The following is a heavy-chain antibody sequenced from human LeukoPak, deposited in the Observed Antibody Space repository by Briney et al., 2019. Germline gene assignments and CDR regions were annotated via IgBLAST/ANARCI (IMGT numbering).Heavy chain of an antibody. CDR3: ARDPRDGGDFWSGYYNPAYYFDY. CDR1: GFTFSSYG. J-gene: IGHJ4*02. CDR2: IWYDGSNK. Sequence: GRSLRLSCAASGFTFSSYGMHWVRQAPGKGLEWVAVIWYDGSNKYYADSVKGRFTISRDNPKNTLYLQMNSLRAEDAAVYYCARDPRDGGDFWSGYYNPAYYFDYWGQGTLVTVSS. D-gene: IGHD3-3*01. V-gene: IGHV3-33*01.